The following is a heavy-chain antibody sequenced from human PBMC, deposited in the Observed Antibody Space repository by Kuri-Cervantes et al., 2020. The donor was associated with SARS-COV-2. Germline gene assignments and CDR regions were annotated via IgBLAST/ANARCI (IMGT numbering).Heavy chain of an antibody. V-gene: IGHV3-11*05. Sequence: GESLKISCAASGFTFSDYYMSWIRQAPGKGLEWVSYISSSSSYTNYADSVKGRLTISRDNAKNSLYLQMNSLRAEDTAVYYCARDPRGVVNPYYYYGMDVWGQGTTVTVSS. CDR2: ISSSSSYT. J-gene: IGHJ6*02. CDR1: GFTFSDYY. D-gene: IGHD3-3*01. CDR3: ARDPRGVVNPYYYYGMDV.